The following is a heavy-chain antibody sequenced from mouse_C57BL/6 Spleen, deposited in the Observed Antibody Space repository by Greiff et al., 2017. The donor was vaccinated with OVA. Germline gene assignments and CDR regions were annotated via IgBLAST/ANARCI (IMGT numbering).Heavy chain of an antibody. D-gene: IGHD1-1*01. V-gene: IGHV1-64*01. Sequence: VQLQQPGAELVKPGASVKLSCKASGYTFTSYWMHWVKQRPGQGLEWIGMIHPNSGSTNYNEKFKSKATLTVDKSSSTAYLQLSSLTSEDSAVYYCARDGTTVVAPYWGQGTTLTVSS. CDR2: IHPNSGST. J-gene: IGHJ2*01. CDR1: GYTFTSYW. CDR3: ARDGTTVVAPY.